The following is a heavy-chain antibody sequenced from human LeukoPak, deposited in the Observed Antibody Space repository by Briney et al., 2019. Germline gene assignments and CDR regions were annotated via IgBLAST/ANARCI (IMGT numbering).Heavy chain of an antibody. V-gene: IGHV3-7*01. D-gene: IGHD2-2*01. CDR3: ARDSSQEQYPKDFDY. CDR1: GFTFSSYA. J-gene: IGHJ4*02. CDR2: IKQDGSEK. Sequence: PGGSLRLSCAASGFTFSSYAMSWVRQAPGKGLEWVANIKQDGSEKYYVDSVKGRFTISRDNAKNSLYLQMNSLRAEDTAVYYCARDSSQEQYPKDFDYWGQGTLVTVSS.